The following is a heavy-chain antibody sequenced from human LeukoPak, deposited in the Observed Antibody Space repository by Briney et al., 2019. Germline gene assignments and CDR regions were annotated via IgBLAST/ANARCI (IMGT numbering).Heavy chain of an antibody. D-gene: IGHD5-18*01. CDR2: IFPGDSDT. Sequence: GESLKISCKGSGYSFTSYWIGWVRQMLGKGLELMGIIFPGDSDTRYSPSFEGQVTISADESTSTAFLQWSSLQASDTGMYYCTRRGGTAMATDYWGQGTLVTVSS. V-gene: IGHV5-51*01. J-gene: IGHJ4*02. CDR3: TRRGGTAMATDY. CDR1: GYSFTSYW.